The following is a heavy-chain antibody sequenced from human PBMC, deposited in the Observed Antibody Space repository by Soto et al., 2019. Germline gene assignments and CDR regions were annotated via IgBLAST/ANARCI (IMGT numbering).Heavy chain of an antibody. CDR3: AAATTWNVPFPY. J-gene: IGHJ4*02. CDR2: IWYDGSNK. CDR1: GFTISTHG. Sequence: QAHLVESGGGVVQPGTSLRLSCAASGFTISTHGMHWVRQAPGKGLEWLANIWYDGSNKFYAESVKGRFSISKDNSKNTLYLQMSSLRAEDTAVYYCAAATTWNVPFPYWGQGTQVTVSS. V-gene: IGHV3-33*03. D-gene: IGHD1-1*01.